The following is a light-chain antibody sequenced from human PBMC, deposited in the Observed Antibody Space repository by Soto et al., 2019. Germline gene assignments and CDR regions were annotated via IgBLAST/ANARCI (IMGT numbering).Light chain of an antibody. J-gene: IGLJ3*02. CDR1: SSNIGSNY. Sequence: QSVLTQPPSASGTPGQRVTISCSGSSSNIGSNYVYWYQQLPGTAPKLLIYRNNQRPSGVPDRFSGYKSGTSASLAISGLRSEDEADYYCAAWDDSLKVFGGGTKVTVL. CDR3: AAWDDSLKV. CDR2: RNN. V-gene: IGLV1-47*01.